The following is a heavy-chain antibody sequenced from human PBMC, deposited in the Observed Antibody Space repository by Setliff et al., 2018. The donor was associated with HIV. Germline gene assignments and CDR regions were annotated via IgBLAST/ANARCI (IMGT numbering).Heavy chain of an antibody. CDR2: INAGNGNT. Sequence: ASVKVSCKASGYSFTSFNMHWVRQAPGQRLEWMGWINAGNGNTKYSQKFQGRVTITRDTSASTAYMELSSLRSEDTAVYFCARGDYYDSDRFDYWGQGTLVTVSS. CDR1: GYSFTSFN. CDR3: ARGDYYDSDRFDY. V-gene: IGHV1-3*01. D-gene: IGHD3-22*01. J-gene: IGHJ4*02.